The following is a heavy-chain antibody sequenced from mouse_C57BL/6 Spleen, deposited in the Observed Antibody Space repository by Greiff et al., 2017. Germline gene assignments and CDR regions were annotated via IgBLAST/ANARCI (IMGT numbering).Heavy chain of an antibody. CDR3: ARKAYYSNYSAMDY. D-gene: IGHD2-5*01. V-gene: IGHV1-18*01. Sequence: VQLQQSGPELVKPGASVKIPCKASGYTFTDYNMDWVKQSHGKSLEWIGDINPNNGGTIYNQKFKGKATLTVDKSSSTAYMELRSLTSEDTAVYYCARKAYYSNYSAMDYWGQGTSVTVSS. CDR1: GYTFTDYN. CDR2: INPNNGGT. J-gene: IGHJ4*01.